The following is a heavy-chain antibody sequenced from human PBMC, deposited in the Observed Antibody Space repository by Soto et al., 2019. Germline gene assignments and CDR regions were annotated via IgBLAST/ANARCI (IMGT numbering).Heavy chain of an antibody. J-gene: IGHJ6*02. V-gene: IGHV1-18*01. CDR3: ARERYGSGSYGMDV. CDR2: ISAYNGNT. Sequence: ASVKVSCKASGYTFTSYGISWVRQAPGQGLEWMGWISAYNGNTNYAQKLQGRVTMTTDTSTSTAYKELRSLRSDDTAVYYCARERYGSGSYGMDVWGQGTTVTVSS. CDR1: GYTFTSYG. D-gene: IGHD3-10*01.